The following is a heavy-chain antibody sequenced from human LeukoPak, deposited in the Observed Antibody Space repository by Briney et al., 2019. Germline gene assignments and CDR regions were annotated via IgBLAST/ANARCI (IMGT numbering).Heavy chain of an antibody. CDR2: FDPEDGET. V-gene: IGHV1-24*01. Sequence: ASVKVSCKVSGYTLTGLSTHWVRQAPGKGLEWMGGFDPEDGETIYAQKFQGRVTMTEGTSTDTAYMELSSLRSEDTAVYYCATDFPPKSDVFDYWGQGTLVTVSS. CDR3: ATDFPPKSDVFDY. J-gene: IGHJ4*02. CDR1: GYTLTGLS. D-gene: IGHD3-16*01.